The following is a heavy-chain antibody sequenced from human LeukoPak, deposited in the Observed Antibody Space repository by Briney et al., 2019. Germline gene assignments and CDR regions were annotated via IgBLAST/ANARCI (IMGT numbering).Heavy chain of an antibody. CDR3: ARICGGDCTVDY. Sequence: ASVKVSCKASGYTFTSYYMHWVRQAPGQGLEWMGIINPSGGSTSYAQKFQGRVTMTRDMSTSTVYMELSSLRSEDTAVYYCARICGGDCTVDYWGQGTLVTVSS. D-gene: IGHD2-21*02. CDR2: INPSGGST. V-gene: IGHV1-46*01. CDR1: GYTFTSYY. J-gene: IGHJ4*02.